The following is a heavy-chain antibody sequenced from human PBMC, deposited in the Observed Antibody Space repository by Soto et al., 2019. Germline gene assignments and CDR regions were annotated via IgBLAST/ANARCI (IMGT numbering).Heavy chain of an antibody. V-gene: IGHV3-48*02. CDR2: ISSRSYTI. Sequence: EVQLVESGGGLVQPGGSLRLSCAASGFTFSTYSMNWVRQAPGQGLEWVSYISSRSYTIYSVDSVKGRFTISRDNAKNSLYLQMNSLRDEDTAVYYCARGGSSSDNGMDVWGQGTTVTVSS. CDR3: ARGGSSSDNGMDV. J-gene: IGHJ6*02. D-gene: IGHD6-6*01. CDR1: GFTFSTYS.